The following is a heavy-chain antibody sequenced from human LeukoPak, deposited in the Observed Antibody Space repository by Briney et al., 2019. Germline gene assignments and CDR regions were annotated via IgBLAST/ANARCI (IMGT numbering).Heavy chain of an antibody. Sequence: PSETLSLTCAVYGGSFSGYYWGWIRQPPGKGLEWIGEINHSGSTNYNPSLKSRVTISVDTSKNQFSLKLSSVTAADTAVYYCARHLGYCSGGSCSPPDYWGQGTLVTVSS. J-gene: IGHJ4*02. D-gene: IGHD2-15*01. CDR1: GGSFSGYY. CDR3: ARHLGYCSGGSCSPPDY. CDR2: INHSGST. V-gene: IGHV4-34*01.